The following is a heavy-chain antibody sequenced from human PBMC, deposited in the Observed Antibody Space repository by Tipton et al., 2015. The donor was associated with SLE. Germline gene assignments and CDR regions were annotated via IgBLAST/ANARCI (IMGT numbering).Heavy chain of an antibody. D-gene: IGHD2-15*01. CDR2: INHTGST. Sequence: LRLSCAVYGGSFSGYYCSWIRQPPGKGLEWIGEINHTGSTNYNPSFKSRVTISVDTSKNQFSLKLSSVTAADTAVYFCARGLFGWELPYWGQGTLVTVSS. CDR1: GGSFSGYY. V-gene: IGHV4-34*01. CDR3: ARGLFGWELPY. J-gene: IGHJ4*02.